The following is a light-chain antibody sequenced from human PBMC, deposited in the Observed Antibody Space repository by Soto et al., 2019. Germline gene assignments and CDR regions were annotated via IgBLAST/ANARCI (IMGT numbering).Light chain of an antibody. V-gene: IGKV3-20*01. CDR1: QSVSSSY. Sequence: EIVLTQSPVTLSLSPGDRATLSCMASQSVSSSYLAWYQQKPGQAPRLLRYGASKRATGIPDRFSGSGSGTDFTLTISRLEPEDFAVYYCQQYNNWPPITFGQGTRLEIK. J-gene: IGKJ5*01. CDR2: GAS. CDR3: QQYNNWPPIT.